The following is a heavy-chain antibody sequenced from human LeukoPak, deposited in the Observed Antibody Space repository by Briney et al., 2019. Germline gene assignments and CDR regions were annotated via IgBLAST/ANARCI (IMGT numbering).Heavy chain of an antibody. CDR3: ARDTEN. Sequence: PGGSLRLSCATTVFIFGRYWMSWVRQTPGKGLEWVANINQDESEKNYVDPVRGRFTISRDNAKNSLDLQMNSLRAEDTAVYYCARDTENWGQGTLVTVSS. CDR1: VFIFGRYW. V-gene: IGHV3-7*01. CDR2: INQDESEK. J-gene: IGHJ4*02.